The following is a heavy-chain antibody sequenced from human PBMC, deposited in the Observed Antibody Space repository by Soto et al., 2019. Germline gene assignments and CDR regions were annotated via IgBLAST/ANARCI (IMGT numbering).Heavy chain of an antibody. CDR2: INQAGSEK. J-gene: IGHJ4*02. CDR1: GFGFSGYW. D-gene: IGHD2-2*01. V-gene: IGHV3-7*05. Sequence: GGSLRLSCAASGFGFSGYWMSWVRQAPGKGLEWVANINQAGSEKYYVDSVRGRFTISRDNAKNSLYLQLNSLRVEDTAVYYCATYCSSASCRSYWGLGALVTVSS. CDR3: ATYCSSASCRSY.